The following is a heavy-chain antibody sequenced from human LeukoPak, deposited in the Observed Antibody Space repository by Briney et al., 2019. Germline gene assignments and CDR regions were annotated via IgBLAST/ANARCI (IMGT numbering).Heavy chain of an antibody. CDR2: VSYDGSKN. CDR3: ANPLNPYEIRNNLGY. CDR1: EFTFGSYG. J-gene: IGHJ4*01. D-gene: IGHD1/OR15-1a*01. Sequence: PGRSLRLSCAASEFTFGSYGIHWVRQAPGKGLEWVAFVSYDGSKNYYGDSVKGRFTISRDNTKNTLYLQMNSLRAEDTAVYYCANPLNPYEIRNNLGYWGHGTLVTASS. V-gene: IGHV3-30*18.